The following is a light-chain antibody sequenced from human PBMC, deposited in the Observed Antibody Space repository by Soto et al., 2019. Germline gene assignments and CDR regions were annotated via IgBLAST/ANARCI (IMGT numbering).Light chain of an antibody. CDR1: QSVTSNA. CDR3: QKYGNFWT. CDR2: GVS. J-gene: IGKJ1*01. V-gene: IGKV3-20*01. Sequence: EIVLTQSSATLSLSPGERATLSCRASQSVTSNALAWYQQKPGQAPRLLICGVSSRATGIPDRFSGSGSGTDFSLTIRRLEPDDFAVYYCQKYGNFWTFGQGTKVDIK.